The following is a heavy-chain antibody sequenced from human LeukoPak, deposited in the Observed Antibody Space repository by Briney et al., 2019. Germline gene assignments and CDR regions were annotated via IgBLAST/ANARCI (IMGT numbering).Heavy chain of an antibody. Sequence: GASVKVSCKASGYTFTGYYMHWVRQAPGQGLEWMGWINPNSGGTNYAQKFQGRVTMTRDTSISTAYMELSRLRSDDTAVYYCARESRYSSSWYARCYYYGMDVWGQGTTVTVSS. CDR1: GYTFTGYY. J-gene: IGHJ6*02. D-gene: IGHD6-13*01. CDR2: INPNSGGT. CDR3: ARESRYSSSWYARCYYYGMDV. V-gene: IGHV1-2*02.